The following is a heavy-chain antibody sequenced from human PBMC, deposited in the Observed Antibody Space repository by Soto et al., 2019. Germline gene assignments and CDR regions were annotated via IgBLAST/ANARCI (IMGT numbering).Heavy chain of an antibody. Sequence: ASVKVSCKASGGTFSSYTISWVRQAPGQGLEWMGRIIPSRGITSYAQKFQGRVTMTRDTSTSTVYMELSSLRSEDTAVYYCARGGYSSSWYNWFDPWGQGTLVTVSS. J-gene: IGHJ5*02. D-gene: IGHD6-13*01. CDR2: IIPSRGIT. V-gene: IGHV1-46*01. CDR3: ARGGYSSSWYNWFDP. CDR1: GGTFSSYT.